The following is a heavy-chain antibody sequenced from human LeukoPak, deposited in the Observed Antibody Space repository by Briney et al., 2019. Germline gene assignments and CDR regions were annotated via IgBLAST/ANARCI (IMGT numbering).Heavy chain of an antibody. V-gene: IGHV3-21*01. CDR3: ARGLESYYDSSGYHPRYFDY. J-gene: IGHJ4*02. CDR2: ISSSSSYI. D-gene: IGHD3-22*01. Sequence: GGSLRLSCAASGFTFSSHWMHWVRQAPGKGLEWVSSISSSSSYIYYADSVKGRFTISRDNAKNSLYLQMNSLRAEDTAVYYCARGLESYYDSSGYHPRYFDYWAREPWSPSPQ. CDR1: GFTFSSHW.